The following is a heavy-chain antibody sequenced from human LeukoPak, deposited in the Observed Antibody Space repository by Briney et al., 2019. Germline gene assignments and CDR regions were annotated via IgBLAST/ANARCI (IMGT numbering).Heavy chain of an antibody. CDR2: IYSGDTT. CDR1: GFTVSSNF. J-gene: IGHJ3*02. Sequence: GGSLRLSCAASGFTVSSNFMSWVRQAPGKGLEWVSVIYSGDTTYYADSVKGRFTISRDNSKNTLYLQMNSLRAEDTAMYYRARSKWGVTALAFDIWGRGTMVTVSS. CDR3: ARSKWGVTALAFDI. D-gene: IGHD2-21*02. V-gene: IGHV3-53*01.